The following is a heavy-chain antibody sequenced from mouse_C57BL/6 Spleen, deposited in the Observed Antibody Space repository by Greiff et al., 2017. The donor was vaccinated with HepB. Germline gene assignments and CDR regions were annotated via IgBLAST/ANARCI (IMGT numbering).Heavy chain of an antibody. CDR3: ARRYYYGSSSDWYFDV. V-gene: IGHV5-12*01. D-gene: IGHD1-1*01. Sequence: EVHLVESGGGLVQPGGSLKLSCAASGFTFSDYYMYWVRQTPEKRLEWVAYISNGGGSTYYPDTVKGRFTISRDNAKNTLYLQMSRLKSEDTAMYYCARRYYYGSSSDWYFDVWGTGTTVTVSS. CDR1: GFTFSDYY. J-gene: IGHJ1*03. CDR2: ISNGGGST.